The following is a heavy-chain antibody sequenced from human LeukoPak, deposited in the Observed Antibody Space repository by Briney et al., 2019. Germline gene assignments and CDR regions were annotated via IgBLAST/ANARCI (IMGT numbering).Heavy chain of an antibody. CDR1: GFTVSSNY. D-gene: IGHD3-10*01. V-gene: IGHV3-66*02. CDR3: ATSTMVRGVYDY. Sequence: GGSLRLSCAASGFTVSSNYMSWVRQAPGKGLEWVSVIYSGGSTYYADSVKGRSTISRDNSKNTLYLQMNSLRAEDTAVYYCATSTMVRGVYDYWGQGTLVTVSS. CDR2: IYSGGST. J-gene: IGHJ4*02.